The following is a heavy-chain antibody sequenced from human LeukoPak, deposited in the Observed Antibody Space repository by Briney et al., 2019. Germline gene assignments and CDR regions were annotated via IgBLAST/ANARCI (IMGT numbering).Heavy chain of an antibody. J-gene: IGHJ4*02. V-gene: IGHV4-39*01. D-gene: IGHD3-3*01. Sequence: KPSETLSLTCTVSGGSISSSSYYWGWIRQPPGKGLDWTGSSYYSGSTYYHPSLKSRVNISVDTSKNQFSLKLSSVTAADTAVYYCARHGRGIFGVVSDYWGQGTLVTVSS. CDR2: SYYSGST. CDR3: ARHGRGIFGVVSDY. CDR1: GGSISSSSYY.